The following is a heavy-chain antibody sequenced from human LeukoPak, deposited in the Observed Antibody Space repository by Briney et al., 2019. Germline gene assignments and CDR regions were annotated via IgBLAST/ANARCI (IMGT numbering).Heavy chain of an antibody. CDR1: GGSFSGYY. CDR3: ARPIYYYGSVSFAY. V-gene: IGHV4-34*01. Sequence: PSETLSLTCAVYGGSFSGYYWSWIRQPPGKGLEWIGEINHSGSTNYNPSLKSRVTISVDTSKNQFSLKLSSVTAADTAVYYCARPIYYYGSVSFAYWGQGTLVTVSS. CDR2: INHSGST. D-gene: IGHD3-10*01. J-gene: IGHJ4*02.